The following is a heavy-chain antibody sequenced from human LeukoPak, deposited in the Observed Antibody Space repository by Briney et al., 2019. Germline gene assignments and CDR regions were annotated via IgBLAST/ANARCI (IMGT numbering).Heavy chain of an antibody. CDR1: GYSFTSYW. J-gene: IGHJ3*02. V-gene: IGHV5-10-1*01. CDR3: ARIPLDSSGYYYAGDGFDI. Sequence: GESLRISCKGSGYSFTSYWITWVRQMPGTGLEWMGKIDPSDSYTNYSPSLQGHVTISADKSISTAYLQWSSLKASDTAMYYCARIPLDSSGYYYAGDGFDIWGQGTMVTVSS. D-gene: IGHD3-22*01. CDR2: IDPSDSYT.